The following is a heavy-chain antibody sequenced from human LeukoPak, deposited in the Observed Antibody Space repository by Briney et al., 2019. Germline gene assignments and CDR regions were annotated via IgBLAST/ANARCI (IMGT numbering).Heavy chain of an antibody. Sequence: SVKVSCKASGGTFSSYAISWVRQAPGQGLEWMGRIIPIFGTANYAQKFQGRVTITADESTSTAYMELSSLRSEDTAVYYCARAPKAVAGTCWFDPWGQGTLVTVSS. D-gene: IGHD6-19*01. CDR2: IIPIFGTA. CDR1: GGTFSSYA. CDR3: ARAPKAVAGTCWFDP. V-gene: IGHV1-69*13. J-gene: IGHJ5*02.